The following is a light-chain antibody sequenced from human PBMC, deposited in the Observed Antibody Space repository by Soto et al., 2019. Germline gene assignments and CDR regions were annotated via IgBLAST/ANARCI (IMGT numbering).Light chain of an antibody. CDR3: QSYDSSLSASYV. J-gene: IGLJ1*01. V-gene: IGLV1-40*01. Sequence: QSVLTQPPSVSGAPGQRVTISCTGSSSNIGAGYDVHWYQQLPGTAPKLLIYDNNNRPSGVPGRFSGSKSGTSASLAITGLQAEDEADYYCQSYDSSLSASYVFXTGTKVTVL. CDR2: DNN. CDR1: SSNIGAGYD.